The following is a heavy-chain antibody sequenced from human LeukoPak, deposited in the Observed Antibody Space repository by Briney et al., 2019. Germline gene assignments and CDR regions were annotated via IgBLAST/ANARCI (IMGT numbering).Heavy chain of an antibody. CDR1: GYSISSGYY. V-gene: IGHV4-38-2*01. CDR3: AKSSYSIFDY. D-gene: IGHD5-18*01. Sequence: SGTLSLTCAVSGYSISSGYYWGWIRQPPGKGLEWIGSIYHSGSTYYNPSLKSRVTISVDTSKNQFSLKLSSVTAADTAVYYCAKSSYSIFDYWGQGTLVTVSS. J-gene: IGHJ4*02. CDR2: IYHSGST.